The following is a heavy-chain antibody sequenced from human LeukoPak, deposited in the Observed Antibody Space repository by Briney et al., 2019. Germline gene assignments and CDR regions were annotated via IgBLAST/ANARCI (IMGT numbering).Heavy chain of an antibody. Sequence: GSLRLSCAASGFTFSSYAMSWVRQAPGKRLEWIGSIYYSGSTYYNPSLKSRVTISVDTSKNQFSLKLSSVTAADTAVYYCARLPLNIAAAGFFDYWGQGTLVTVSS. CDR1: GFTFSSYA. CDR2: IYYSGST. J-gene: IGHJ4*02. V-gene: IGHV4-39*01. CDR3: ARLPLNIAAAGFFDY. D-gene: IGHD6-13*01.